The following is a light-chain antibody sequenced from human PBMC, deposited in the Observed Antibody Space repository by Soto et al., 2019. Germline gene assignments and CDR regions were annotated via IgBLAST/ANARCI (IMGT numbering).Light chain of an antibody. J-gene: IGKJ5*01. CDR2: AAS. Sequence: EIVMTQSPATLSVSPGETATLSCRASQSINFGLAWYRQKPGQAPRLLIYAASSRATGIPDRFSGSGSRTDITLTISGLQSDDSAVYFWQQYNNRPFAFAQGTRLEIK. CDR3: QQYNNRPFA. V-gene: IGKV3D-15*01. CDR1: QSINFG.